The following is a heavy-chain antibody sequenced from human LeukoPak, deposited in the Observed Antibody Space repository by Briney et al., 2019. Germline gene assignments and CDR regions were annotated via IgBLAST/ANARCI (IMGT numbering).Heavy chain of an antibody. CDR1: GGSISSYY. CDR2: INDSGST. J-gene: IGHJ4*02. CDR3: ARGPFGGSYSGDY. V-gene: IGHV4-59*01. Sequence: SETLSLSCTVSGGSISSYYWSWIRQPPGKGLEWIGHINDSGSTKYNPSLKSRVTISVDTSKNQFSLRLSSVTAADTAVYHCARGPFGGSYSGDYWGQGTLVTVSS. D-gene: IGHD1-26*01.